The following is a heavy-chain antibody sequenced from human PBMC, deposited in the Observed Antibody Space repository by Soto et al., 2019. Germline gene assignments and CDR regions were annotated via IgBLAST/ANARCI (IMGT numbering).Heavy chain of an antibody. Sequence: PSETLSLTCAVNGGSFSGYYWSWIRQPPRKGLEWIGEINHSGTTNYNPSLKSRVTISVDTSKNQFSLKLTSVTAADAAVYYCAGLRELWPGAYYYYYGMDVWGQGTTVTVSS. D-gene: IGHD1-26*01. J-gene: IGHJ6*02. CDR3: AGLRELWPGAYYYYYGMDV. CDR1: GGSFSGYY. V-gene: IGHV4-34*01. CDR2: INHSGTT.